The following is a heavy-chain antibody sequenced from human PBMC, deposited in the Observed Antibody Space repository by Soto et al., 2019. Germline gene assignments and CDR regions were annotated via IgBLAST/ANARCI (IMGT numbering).Heavy chain of an antibody. J-gene: IGHJ4*02. Sequence: QLQLQESGPGLLKPSETLSLTCTVSGGSMSTSYYWGWIRQPPGKGLEWIASIYYSGSTYYNPSLKSRVTISVDTSKNQFSLKLTSVTAADTSVYYCATLWFGEADYWGQGTLVTVSS. V-gene: IGHV4-39*01. CDR2: IYYSGST. CDR1: GGSMSTSYY. D-gene: IGHD3-10*01. CDR3: ATLWFGEADY.